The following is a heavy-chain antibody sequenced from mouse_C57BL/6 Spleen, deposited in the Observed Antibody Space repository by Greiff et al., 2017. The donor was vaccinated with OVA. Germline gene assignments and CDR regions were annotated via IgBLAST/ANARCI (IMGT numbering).Heavy chain of an antibody. J-gene: IGHJ2*01. CDR2: ISDGGSYT. D-gene: IGHD2-13*01. Sequence: EVKLVESGGGLVKPGGSLKLSCAASGFTFSSYAMSWVRQTPEKRLEWVATISDGGSYTYYPDNVKGRFTISRDNAKNNLYLQMSHLKSEDTAMYYCARDLGDSPSLGYWGQGTTLTVSS. CDR3: ARDLGDSPSLGY. V-gene: IGHV5-4*01. CDR1: GFTFSSYA.